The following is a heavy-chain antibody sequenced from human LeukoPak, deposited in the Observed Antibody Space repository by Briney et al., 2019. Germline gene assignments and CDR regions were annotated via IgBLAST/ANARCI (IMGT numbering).Heavy chain of an antibody. CDR3: GSVDNSNSTYTDY. Sequence: ASVKVSCKASGYSFTGYYMHWVRQAPGQGLEWMGWINPDSGGTYYAQKFQGRVTMTRDTSISTAYMELSRLRSDDTALYYCGSVDNSNSTYTDYWGQGTLATVSS. V-gene: IGHV1-2*02. D-gene: IGHD6-6*01. CDR1: GYSFTGYY. J-gene: IGHJ4*02. CDR2: INPDSGGT.